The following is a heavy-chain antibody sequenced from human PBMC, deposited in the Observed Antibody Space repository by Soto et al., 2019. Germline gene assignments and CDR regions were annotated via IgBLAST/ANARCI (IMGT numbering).Heavy chain of an antibody. CDR1: GGSISSGGYY. CDR2: IYYSGST. CDR3: ARGWGRNYYDSSGYWVDNYYYGMDV. D-gene: IGHD3-22*01. Sequence: SETLSLTCTVSGGSISSGGYYWSWIRQHPGKGLEWIGYIYYSGSTYYNPSLKSRVTISVDTSKNQFSLKLSSVTAADTAVYYCARGWGRNYYDSSGYWVDNYYYGMDVWGQGTTVTVSS. V-gene: IGHV4-31*03. J-gene: IGHJ6*02.